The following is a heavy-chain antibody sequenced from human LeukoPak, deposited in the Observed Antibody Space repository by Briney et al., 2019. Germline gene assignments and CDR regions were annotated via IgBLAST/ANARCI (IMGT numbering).Heavy chain of an antibody. D-gene: IGHD5-18*01. J-gene: IGHJ4*02. Sequence: QPGGSLRLSCAASGFTFSSYAMSWVRPAPGKGLEWVSAISGSGGGTYYADSVKGRFTISRDNSKNTLYLQMNSLRAEDTAVYYCTRDSYPHPAHNFDYWGQGTLVTVSS. CDR1: GFTFSSYA. V-gene: IGHV3-23*01. CDR3: TRDSYPHPAHNFDY. CDR2: ISGSGGGT.